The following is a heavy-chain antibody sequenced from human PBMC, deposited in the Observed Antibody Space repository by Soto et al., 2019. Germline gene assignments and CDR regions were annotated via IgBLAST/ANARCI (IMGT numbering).Heavy chain of an antibody. CDR3: ARVGEESSGQNPPPYYYYGMDV. V-gene: IGHV1-2*04. CDR1: GYTFTGYY. D-gene: IGHD3-3*01. J-gene: IGHJ6*02. CDR2: INPNSGGT. Sequence: ASVKVSCKASGYTFTGYYMHWVRQAPGQGLEWMGWINPNSGGTNYAQKFQGWVTMTRDTSISTAYMELSRLRSDDTAVYYCARVGEESSGQNPPPYYYYGMDVWGQETTVTVSS.